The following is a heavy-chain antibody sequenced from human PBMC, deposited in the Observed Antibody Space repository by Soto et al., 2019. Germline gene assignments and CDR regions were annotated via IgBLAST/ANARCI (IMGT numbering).Heavy chain of an antibody. J-gene: IGHJ2*01. CDR1: GGTFSTYA. CDR3: AQTLGLAVTGPGRFDL. D-gene: IGHD6-19*01. Sequence: QVQLVQSGAAVKKPGSSVKVSCKASGGTFSTYAISWVRQAPGQGLEWMGGIIPIFGTPNYAQKFQGRVTITADESTRTAYMELSRLTSEDTAIYYCAQTLGLAVTGPGRFDLWGRGTLVTVSS. V-gene: IGHV1-69*12. CDR2: IIPIFGTP.